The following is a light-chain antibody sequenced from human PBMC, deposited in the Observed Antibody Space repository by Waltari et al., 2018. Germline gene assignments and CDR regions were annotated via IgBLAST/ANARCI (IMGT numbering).Light chain of an antibody. CDR1: SSDVGGYTY. CDR3: SSYTSSSTLA. J-gene: IGLJ2*01. CDR2: DVS. Sequence: QSALTQPAPVSGSPGQSITISCTGTSSDVGGYTYVSWYQQHPGKAPKLMIYDVSNRPSGVSNRFSGSKSGNTASLTISGLQAEDEADYYCSSYTSSSTLAFGGGTKLTVL. V-gene: IGLV2-14*03.